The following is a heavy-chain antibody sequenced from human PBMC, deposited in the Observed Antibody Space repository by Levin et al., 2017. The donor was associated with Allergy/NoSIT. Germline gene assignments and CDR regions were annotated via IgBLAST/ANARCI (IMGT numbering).Heavy chain of an antibody. Sequence: SGGSLRLSCAASGITFSNYAMSWVRQAPGKGLEWVSAITSFTGRTNYADSVEGRFTISRDNSKNTMWLQMNSLRAEDTALYYCARDRFWGGGDYEGWSFDLWGRGTLVTVSS. D-gene: IGHD2-21*01. CDR1: GITFSNYA. V-gene: IGHV3-23*01. CDR2: ITSFTGRT. J-gene: IGHJ2*01. CDR3: ARDRFWGGGDYEGWSFDL.